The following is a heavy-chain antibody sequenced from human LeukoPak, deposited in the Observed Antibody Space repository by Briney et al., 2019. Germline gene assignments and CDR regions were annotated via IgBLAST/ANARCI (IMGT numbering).Heavy chain of an antibody. J-gene: IGHJ3*02. Sequence: SETLSLTCAVSGGSISSSNWWSWVRQPPGKGLEWIGEIYHSGSTNYNPSLKSRVTISVDKSKNQFFLKLSSVTAADTAVYYCARDHGAAGRNDAFDIWGQGTMVTVSS. CDR1: GGSISSSNW. D-gene: IGHD6-13*01. CDR2: IYHSGST. V-gene: IGHV4-4*02. CDR3: ARDHGAAGRNDAFDI.